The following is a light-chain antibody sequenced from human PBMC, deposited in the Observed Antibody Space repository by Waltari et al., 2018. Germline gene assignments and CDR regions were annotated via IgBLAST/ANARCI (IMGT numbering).Light chain of an antibody. Sequence: AIRITQSPSSLSASTGDRVTITCRASQGSSTYLAWHQQKPGQDPKLLIYAASTLQSGVPSRFSGSGSGTDFTLTISCLQSEDFATYYCQQYYSHPRTFGQGTKVEI. CDR2: AAS. CDR3: QQYYSHPRT. CDR1: QGSSTY. J-gene: IGKJ1*01. V-gene: IGKV1-8*01.